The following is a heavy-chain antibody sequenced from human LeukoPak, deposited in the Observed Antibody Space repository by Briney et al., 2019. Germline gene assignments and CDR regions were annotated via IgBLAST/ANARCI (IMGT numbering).Heavy chain of an antibody. CDR2: IYYSGST. CDR3: ASRRDGYTYYSAY. Sequence: LGTLSLTCTVSGGSISSHYWSWIRQPPGKGLEWIGHIYYSGSTNYNPSLKSGVTISVDTYKHQFSLKLRSVTAADTAVYDCASRRDGYTYYSAYSGQGTLATASS. D-gene: IGHD5-24*01. J-gene: IGHJ4*02. V-gene: IGHV4-59*11. CDR1: GGSISSHY.